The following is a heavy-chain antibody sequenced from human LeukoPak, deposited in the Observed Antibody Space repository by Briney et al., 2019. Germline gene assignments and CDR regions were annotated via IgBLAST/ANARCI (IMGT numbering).Heavy chain of an antibody. CDR2: IYPGDSDT. D-gene: IGHD4-17*01. CDR1: GCSFTSYW. CDR3: ARGGDYGDLGY. V-gene: IGHV5-51*01. Sequence: GGSLQISCKGAGCSFTSYWIGWGRRKPGKGRGWMGIIYPGDSDTRYSPSFQGQVTISADKSIRTAYLQWSSLKASDTAMYYCARGGDYGDLGYWGQGTLVTVSS. J-gene: IGHJ4*02.